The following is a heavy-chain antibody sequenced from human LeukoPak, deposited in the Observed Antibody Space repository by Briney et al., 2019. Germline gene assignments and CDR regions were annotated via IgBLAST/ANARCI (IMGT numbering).Heavy chain of an antibody. Sequence: GGSLRLSCAASEFSDGSNYMTWVRQAPGKGLEWVSLIYSGGSTYYADSVKGRFTISRDNSKNTLYLQMNSLRAEDTAVYYCAREYSSGPYDAFDIWGQGTMVTVSS. D-gene: IGHD6-19*01. V-gene: IGHV3-66*01. CDR3: AREYSSGPYDAFDI. CDR1: EFSDGSNY. J-gene: IGHJ3*02. CDR2: IYSGGST.